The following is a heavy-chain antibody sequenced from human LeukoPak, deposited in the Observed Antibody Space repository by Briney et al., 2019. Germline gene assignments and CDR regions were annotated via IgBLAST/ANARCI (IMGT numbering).Heavy chain of an antibody. Sequence: SETLSLTCTVSGGSISSSSYYWGWIRQPPGKGLEWIGSIYYSGSTYYNPSLKSRVTISVDTSKRQFSLKLRSVTAADTAVYYCARHFTRLLGIDYWGQGTLVTVSS. CDR1: GGSISSSSYY. V-gene: IGHV4-39*01. CDR2: IYYSGST. D-gene: IGHD2-21*02. J-gene: IGHJ4*02. CDR3: ARHFTRLLGIDY.